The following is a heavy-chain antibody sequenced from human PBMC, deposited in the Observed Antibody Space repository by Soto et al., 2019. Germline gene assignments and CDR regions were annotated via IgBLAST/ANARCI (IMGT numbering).Heavy chain of an antibody. CDR1: GFTFRWFG. D-gene: IGHD3-10*01. Sequence: QVQLVESGGGVVQPGRSLRLSCAGSGFTFRWFGMNWVRQAPGKGLEWVARISNDGSNEYYVDSVKGRFTISRDNSKNTLYLQMDSLRAEDTAVYYCAKGEVRGIIPSYFDYWGLGTLVTASS. J-gene: IGHJ4*02. CDR2: ISNDGSNE. CDR3: AKGEVRGIIPSYFDY. V-gene: IGHV3-30*18.